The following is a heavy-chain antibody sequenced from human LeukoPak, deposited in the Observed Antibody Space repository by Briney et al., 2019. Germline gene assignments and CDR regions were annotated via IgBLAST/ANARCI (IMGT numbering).Heavy chain of an antibody. CDR2: ISGSGGST. J-gene: IGHJ4*02. Sequence: GGSLRLSCAASGFTFSSYAMNWVRQAPGKGLEWVSTISGSGGSTYYADSVKGRFTISRDNSKNTLYLQMNSLGAEDTAVYYCAKDRRYSYGTSFDYWVQGTLVTVSS. D-gene: IGHD5-18*01. CDR1: GFTFSSYA. CDR3: AKDRRYSYGTSFDY. V-gene: IGHV3-23*01.